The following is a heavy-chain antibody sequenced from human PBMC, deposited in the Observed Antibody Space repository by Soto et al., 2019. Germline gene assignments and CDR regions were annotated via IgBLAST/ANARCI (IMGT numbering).Heavy chain of an antibody. CDR3: AKDYTRVSYNWFDP. D-gene: IGHD3-16*01. V-gene: IGHV3-23*01. CDR2: ISGSGGGT. Sequence: GGSLRLSCAASGFTFSSYWMSWVRQAPGKGLEWVSAISGSGGGTYYADSVKGRFTISRDNSKNTLYLQMNSLRAEDTAVYYCAKDYTRVSYNWFDPWGQGTLVTVSS. J-gene: IGHJ5*02. CDR1: GFTFSSYW.